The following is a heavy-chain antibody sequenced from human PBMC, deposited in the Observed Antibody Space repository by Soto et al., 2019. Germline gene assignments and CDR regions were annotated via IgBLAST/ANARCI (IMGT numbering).Heavy chain of an antibody. CDR3: ASSHMTPKNFDY. V-gene: IGHV4-31*03. Sequence: QVQLQESGPGLVKPSQTLSLTCTVSGGSISSGGYYWSWIRQHPGKGLEWIGYIYYSGSTYYNPSPRRRVTISVDPSKNQFSLKLSSVTAADTAVYYCASSHMTPKNFDYWGQGTLVTVSS. J-gene: IGHJ4*02. CDR2: IYYSGST. CDR1: GGSISSGGYY.